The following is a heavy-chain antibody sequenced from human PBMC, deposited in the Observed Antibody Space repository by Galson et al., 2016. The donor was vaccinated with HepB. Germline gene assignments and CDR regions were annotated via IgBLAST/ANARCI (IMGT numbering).Heavy chain of an antibody. CDR1: GYPFTSYS. D-gene: IGHD3-22*01. CDR3: AVDYYDSSGYYSNCFDP. J-gene: IGHJ5*02. V-gene: IGHV1-18*01. Sequence: SVKVSCKASGYPFTSYSIAWVRQAPGQGLEWVGRINAYNGYTNYAQKFQGRVTMTTDTSTSTTYVELRSLRSDDTAVYYCAVDYYDSSGYYSNCFDPWGQGTLVTVSS. CDR2: INAYNGYT.